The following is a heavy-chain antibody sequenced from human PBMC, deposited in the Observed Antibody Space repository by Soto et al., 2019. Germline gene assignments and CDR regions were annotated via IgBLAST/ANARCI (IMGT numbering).Heavy chain of an antibody. Sequence: PGESLKTSCKGSGYSFTSYWIGLVPQMPGKGLEWMGIIYPGDSDTRYSPSFQGQVTISADKSISTAYLQWSSLQASDTAMYYCARRSRYAVGVYGMDVWGQGTTVTVS. V-gene: IGHV5-51*01. CDR2: IYPGDSDT. J-gene: IGHJ6*02. CDR3: ARRSRYAVGVYGMDV. D-gene: IGHD2-8*01. CDR1: GYSFTSYW.